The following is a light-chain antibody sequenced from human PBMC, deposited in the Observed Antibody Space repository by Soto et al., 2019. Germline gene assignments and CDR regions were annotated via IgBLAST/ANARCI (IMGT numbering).Light chain of an antibody. CDR3: SSYTSSSTRV. J-gene: IGLJ1*01. CDR1: SSDVGGYNY. V-gene: IGLV2-14*03. CDR2: DVS. Sequence: QSALTQPASVSGSPGQSITISCTGTSSDVGGYNYVSWYQHHPGKAPKLLIYDVSNGPSGVSNRFFGSKSGNTASLTISGLQPEDEADYYCSSYTSSSTRVFGTGTKPPS.